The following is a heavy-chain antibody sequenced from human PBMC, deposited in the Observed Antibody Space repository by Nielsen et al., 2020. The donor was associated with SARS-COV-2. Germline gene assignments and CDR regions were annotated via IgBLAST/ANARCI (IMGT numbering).Heavy chain of an antibody. V-gene: IGHV3-9*01. J-gene: IGHJ4*02. CDR3: AKLPDIVGVSNY. D-gene: IGHD1-26*01. Sequence: SLKISCAASGFSFDEYAMYWVRQAPGKGLEWVSGISRDSGSIDYVDSVKGRFTISRDNAKNSLYLQMNSLRAEDTALYYCAKLPDIVGVSNYWGQGTLVTVSS. CDR2: ISRDSGSI. CDR1: GFSFDEYA.